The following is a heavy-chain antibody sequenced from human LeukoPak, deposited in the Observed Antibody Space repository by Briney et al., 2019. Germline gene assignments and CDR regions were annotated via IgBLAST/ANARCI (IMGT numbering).Heavy chain of an antibody. D-gene: IGHD5-12*01. CDR1: GYTFTTYG. J-gene: IGHJ4*02. V-gene: IGHV1-18*01. CDR3: ARVIIGRYSGYEMDS. CDR2: ITPYNNST. Sequence: ASVKVSCKASGYTFTTYGLNWVRQAPGQGLEWMGWITPYNNSTNYVQKLQGRVIMTSDTSTNTAFMELRSLISDDTAVYYCARVIIGRYSGYEMDSWGQGTLVTVSS.